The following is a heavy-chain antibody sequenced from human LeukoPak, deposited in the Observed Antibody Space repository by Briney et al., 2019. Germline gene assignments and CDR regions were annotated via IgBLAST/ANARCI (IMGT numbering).Heavy chain of an antibody. CDR1: GGSISSYY. V-gene: IGHV4-4*07. J-gene: IGHJ5*02. Sequence: SETLSLTCTVSGGSISSYYWSWIRQPAGKGLEWIGRISASGSTNYAPSLRSRITMSVDTSTTQFSLKLTSVTAADTAVYYCATDIPWFDPWGRGTLVTVSS. CDR3: ATDIPWFDP. CDR2: ISASGST.